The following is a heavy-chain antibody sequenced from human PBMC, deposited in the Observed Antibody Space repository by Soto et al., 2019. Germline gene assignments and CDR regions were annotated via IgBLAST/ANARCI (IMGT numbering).Heavy chain of an antibody. CDR3: AKDHHLYSSSPLYYFDY. D-gene: IGHD6-6*01. CDR1: GFTFSSYG. Sequence: GGSLRLSCAASGFTFSSYGMHWVRQAPGKGLEWVAVISYDGSNKYYADSVKGRFTISRDNSKNTLYLQMNSLRAEDTAVYYCAKDHHLYSSSPLYYFDYWGHGPLVTVSS. CDR2: ISYDGSNK. V-gene: IGHV3-30*18. J-gene: IGHJ4*01.